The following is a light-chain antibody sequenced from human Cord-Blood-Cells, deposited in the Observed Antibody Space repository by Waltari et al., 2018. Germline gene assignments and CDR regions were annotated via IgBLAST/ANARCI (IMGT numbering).Light chain of an antibody. CDR1: SSDVGGYNY. V-gene: IGLV2-14*01. Sequence: QSALTQPASVSGSTGQSITISCTGTSSDVGGYNYVSWYQQHPGKAPKLMIYDVSKRTSWFSNRCSGAKSGSTASLTISVLQAEVEADYYCSSYTSSSTLYVFGTGTKVTVL. J-gene: IGLJ1*01. CDR3: SSYTSSSTLYV. CDR2: DVS.